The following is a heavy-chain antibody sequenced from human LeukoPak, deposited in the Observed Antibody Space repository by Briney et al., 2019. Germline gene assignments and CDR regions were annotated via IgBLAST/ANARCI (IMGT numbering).Heavy chain of an antibody. CDR1: GFTFSNYW. J-gene: IGHJ4*02. D-gene: IGHD1-26*01. CDR3: ARGGSYPGC. V-gene: IGHV3-7*03. CDR2: IKQDGSEE. Sequence: GALRLFCAASGFTFSNYWMSWVRQAPGKGLEWVAKIKQDGSEEYYVDSVKGRFTISRDNAKNSLFLQMNSLRVEDTAIYYCARGGSYPGCWGQGTLVTVSS.